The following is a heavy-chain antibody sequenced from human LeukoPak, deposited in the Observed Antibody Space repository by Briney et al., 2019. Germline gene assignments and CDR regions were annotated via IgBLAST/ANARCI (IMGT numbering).Heavy chain of an antibody. Sequence: GGSLRLSCAASGFTFSSYWMSWVRQAPGKGLEWVANIKEGGSEKYYVESVKGRFTISRDNAKNSLFLQMNSLRGEDTAMYYCARGGSSRFGYWGQGTLVTISS. D-gene: IGHD1-26*01. CDR2: IKEGGSEK. J-gene: IGHJ4*02. V-gene: IGHV3-7*01. CDR3: ARGGSSRFGY. CDR1: GFTFSSYW.